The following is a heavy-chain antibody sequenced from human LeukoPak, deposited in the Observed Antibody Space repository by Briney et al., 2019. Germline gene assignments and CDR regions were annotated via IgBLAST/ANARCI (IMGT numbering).Heavy chain of an antibody. CDR2: IYYSGST. CDR1: GGSISSYY. CDR3: ARSGYSYGADAFDI. J-gene: IGHJ3*02. D-gene: IGHD5-18*01. Sequence: SETLSLTCTVSGGSISSYYWSWIRQPPGKGLEWIGYIYYSGSTNYNPSLKSRVTISVDMSKTQFSLKLGSVTAADTAVYYCARSGYSYGADAFDIWGQGTMVTVSS. V-gene: IGHV4-59*01.